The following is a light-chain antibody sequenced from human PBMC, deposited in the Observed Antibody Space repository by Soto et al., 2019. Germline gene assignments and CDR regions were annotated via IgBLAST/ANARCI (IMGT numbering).Light chain of an antibody. J-gene: IGKJ5*01. CDR1: QSVSSY. CDR2: DAS. CDR3: QQRSNWLT. Sequence: EIVLTQSPATLSLSGGERATLSCRASQSVSSYLAWYQQKPGQAPRLLIYDASNRATGIPARFSGSGSGTDFTLTISSLEPEDVAVYYCQQRSNWLTFGQGTRLEIK. V-gene: IGKV3-11*01.